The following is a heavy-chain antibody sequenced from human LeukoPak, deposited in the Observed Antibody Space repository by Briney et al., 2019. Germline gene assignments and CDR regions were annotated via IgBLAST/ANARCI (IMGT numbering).Heavy chain of an antibody. CDR3: ARGGLGSYYPI. CDR2: ISFDGANK. J-gene: IGHJ3*02. Sequence: GRSLRLSCAASEFSFSNYAMHWVRQAPGKGLEWVAVISFDGANKYYADSVKGRFAISRDNSKNTLYLQMNRLRVEDTAVYYCARGGLGSYYPIWGQGTMVTVFS. V-gene: IGHV3-30*09. D-gene: IGHD3-10*01. CDR1: EFSFSNYA.